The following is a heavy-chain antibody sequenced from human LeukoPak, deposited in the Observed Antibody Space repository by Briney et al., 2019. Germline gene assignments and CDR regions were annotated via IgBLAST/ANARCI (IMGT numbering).Heavy chain of an antibody. CDR1: GYTLTELS. V-gene: IGHV1-24*01. D-gene: IGHD6-19*01. CDR3: ATEVSRYSSGWYPTRYYYYGMDV. CDR2: FDPEDGET. J-gene: IGHJ6*02. Sequence: GASVKVSCKVSGYTLTELSMHWVRQAPGKGLEWMGGFDPEDGETIYAQKFQGRVTMTEDTSPDTAYMELSSLRSEDTAVYYCATEVSRYSSGWYPTRYYYYGMDVWGQGTTVTVSS.